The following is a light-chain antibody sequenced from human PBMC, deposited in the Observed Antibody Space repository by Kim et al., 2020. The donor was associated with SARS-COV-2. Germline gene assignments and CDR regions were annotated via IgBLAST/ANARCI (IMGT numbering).Light chain of an antibody. CDR2: GKN. J-gene: IGLJ2*01. CDR3: NSRDSNNNVL. CDR1: SLRSYY. V-gene: IGLV3-19*01. Sequence: VALGQTVRITCQGDSLRSYYATWYQQKPGQAPILVIYGKNNRPSGIPDRFSGSSSGNTASLTITVTQAGDEADYYCNSRDSNNNVLFGGGTRLTVL.